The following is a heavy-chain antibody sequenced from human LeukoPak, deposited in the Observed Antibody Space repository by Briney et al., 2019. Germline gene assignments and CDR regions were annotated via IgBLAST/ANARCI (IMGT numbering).Heavy chain of an antibody. CDR3: AKFQGPSGFDA. J-gene: IGHJ5*02. D-gene: IGHD3-10*01. CDR1: GFTFNDYA. Sequence: PGESLRLSCAASGFTFNDYAMHWVRQTPGKGLEWVSLISGDGGGTHYADSVKGRFTISRDNSKKSLYLQMNNLRTEDTALYYCAKFQGPSGFDAWGQGTLVTVSS. V-gene: IGHV3-43*02. CDR2: ISGDGGGT.